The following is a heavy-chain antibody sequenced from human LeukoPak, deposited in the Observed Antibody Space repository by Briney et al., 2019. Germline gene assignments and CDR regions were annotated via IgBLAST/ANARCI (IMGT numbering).Heavy chain of an antibody. CDR3: AKDHGTAVAGFYY. CDR2: ITGTGGST. CDR1: RFSLSTYG. V-gene: IGHV3-23*01. D-gene: IGHD6-19*01. J-gene: IGHJ4*02. Sequence: GASLRLSCAASRFSLSTYGVSWVRQPPGNGLEWVSGITGTGGSTYYADSVKGRFTVSRDTSKNTLYLQMNSLRAEDTAIYYCAKDHGTAVAGFYYWGQGTLVTVSS.